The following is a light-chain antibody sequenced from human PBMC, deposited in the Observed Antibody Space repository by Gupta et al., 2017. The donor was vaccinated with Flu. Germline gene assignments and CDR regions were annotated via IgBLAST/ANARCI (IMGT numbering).Light chain of an antibody. CDR3: HQDCWSQYT. V-gene: IGKV1-39*01. CDR1: QTITRE. CDR2: AAS. J-gene: IGKJ2*01. Sequence: PSSLSASVGERVVITCRASQTITRELNWYQQKPGRAPKLLIYAASNLQSGVPARFSGSGSETEFTLTISSLQTEDFATYYCHQDCWSQYTFGQGTKLDIK.